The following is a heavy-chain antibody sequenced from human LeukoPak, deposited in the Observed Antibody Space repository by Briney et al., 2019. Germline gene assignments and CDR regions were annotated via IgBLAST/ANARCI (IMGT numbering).Heavy chain of an antibody. CDR2: IVEDGSEK. CDR1: GLTFSRYW. J-gene: IGHJ4*02. V-gene: IGHV3-7*01. D-gene: IGHD3-16*01. CDR3: ARLRLITSGGVAAIGPFDH. Sequence: PGGSLRLSCAASGLTFSRYWMSWVRQAPGKGLEWVANIVEDGSEKYYVDSVKGRFTISRDNAKNSLYLQMNSLRAEDTAVYYCARLRLITSGGVAAIGPFDHWGQGTLVTVSS.